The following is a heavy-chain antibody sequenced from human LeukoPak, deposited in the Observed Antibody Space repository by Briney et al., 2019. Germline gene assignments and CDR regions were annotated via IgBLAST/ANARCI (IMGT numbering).Heavy chain of an antibody. D-gene: IGHD2-2*01. CDR1: GFTFSSYE. CDR2: ISSSGSTI. V-gene: IGHV3-48*03. Sequence: PGGSLRLSCAASGFTFSSYEMNWVRQAPGKGLEWVSYISSSGSTIYYADSVKGRFTISRDNAKNSLYLQMNSLRAEDTAVYYCARDLYCSSTSCYVNSGLDYWGQGTLVTVSS. CDR3: ARDLYCSSTSCYVNSGLDY. J-gene: IGHJ4*02.